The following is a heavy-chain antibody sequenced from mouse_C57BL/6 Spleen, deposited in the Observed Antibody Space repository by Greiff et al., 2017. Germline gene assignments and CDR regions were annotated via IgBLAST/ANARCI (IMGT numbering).Heavy chain of an antibody. V-gene: IGHV1-82*01. J-gene: IGHJ2*01. Sequence: QVQLQQSGPELVKPGASVKISCKASGYAFSSSWMNWVKQRPGKGLEWIGRIYPGDGDTNYNGKIKGKATLTADKSSSTAYMQLSSLTSEDSAVYFCAPTVTVLYFDYWGQGTTLTVSS. CDR2: IYPGDGDT. CDR1: GYAFSSSW. D-gene: IGHD4-1*02. CDR3: APTVTVLYFDY.